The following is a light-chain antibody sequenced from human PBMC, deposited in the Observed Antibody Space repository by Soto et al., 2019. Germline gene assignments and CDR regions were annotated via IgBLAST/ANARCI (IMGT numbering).Light chain of an antibody. V-gene: IGLV2-14*03. Sequence: QSVLTQPASVSGSPGQSITISCTGTSSDIGGYNYVSWYQQHPGKAPKLMIYDVSNRPSGVSNRFSGSKSGSTASLTISGLQAEDEADYYCSSNTSSSTLVFGGGTKLTVL. J-gene: IGLJ2*01. CDR3: SSNTSSSTLV. CDR2: DVS. CDR1: SSDIGGYNY.